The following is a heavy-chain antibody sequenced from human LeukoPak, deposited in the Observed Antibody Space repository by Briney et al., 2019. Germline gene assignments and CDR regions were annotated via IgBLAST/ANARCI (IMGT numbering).Heavy chain of an antibody. Sequence: SETLSLTCAVYGGSFSGYYWSWIRQPPGKGLEWIGYIYYSGSTNYNPSLKSRGTISVDTSKNQFSLKLSSVTAADTAVYYCARDSSGWSFDYWGQGTLVTVPS. CDR2: IYYSGST. V-gene: IGHV4-59*12. D-gene: IGHD6-19*01. J-gene: IGHJ4*02. CDR1: GGSFSGYY. CDR3: ARDSSGWSFDY.